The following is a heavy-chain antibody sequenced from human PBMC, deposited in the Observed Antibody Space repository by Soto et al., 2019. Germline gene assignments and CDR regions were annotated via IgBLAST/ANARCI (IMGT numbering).Heavy chain of an antibody. V-gene: IGHV3-74*01. D-gene: IGHD6-19*01. J-gene: IGHJ4*02. Sequence: GGSLRLSCAASGFMFNTYWMHWVRQAPGKGLVWVSRIKSDGSTTNYADSVKGRFAISRDNAKNTLYLQMNSLRADDTAVYYCVRGSSGWFGLDYWGQGPPVSVPS. CDR1: GFMFNTYW. CDR2: IKSDGSTT. CDR3: VRGSSGWFGLDY.